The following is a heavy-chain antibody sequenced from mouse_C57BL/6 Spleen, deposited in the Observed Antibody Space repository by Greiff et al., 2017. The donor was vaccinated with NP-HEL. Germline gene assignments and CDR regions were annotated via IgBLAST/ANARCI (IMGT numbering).Heavy chain of an antibody. Sequence: DVHLVESGGGLVKPGGSLKLSCAASGFTFSSYAMSWVRQTPEKRLEWVATISDGGSYTYYTDNVKGRFTISRDNATNNLYLQMSHLKSEDTAMYYCARERTTVVAPYYFDYWGQGTTLTVSS. CDR3: ARERTTVVAPYYFDY. D-gene: IGHD1-1*01. CDR2: ISDGGSYT. V-gene: IGHV5-4*01. CDR1: GFTFSSYA. J-gene: IGHJ2*01.